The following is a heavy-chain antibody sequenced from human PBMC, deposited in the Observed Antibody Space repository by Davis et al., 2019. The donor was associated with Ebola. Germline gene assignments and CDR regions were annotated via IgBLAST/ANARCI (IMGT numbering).Heavy chain of an antibody. J-gene: IGHJ4*02. Sequence: GESLRLSCAASGFTFSGSAMHWVRQASGKGLEWVGRIRSKANSYATAYAASVKGRFTISRDDSKNTAYLQMNSLKTEDTAVYYCTWQNGDLDYWGQGTLVTVSS. CDR3: TWQNGDLDY. CDR1: GFTFSGSA. D-gene: IGHD4-17*01. V-gene: IGHV3-73*01. CDR2: IRSKANSYAT.